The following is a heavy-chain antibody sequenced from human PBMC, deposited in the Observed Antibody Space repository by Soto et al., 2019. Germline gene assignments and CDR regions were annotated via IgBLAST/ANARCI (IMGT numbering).Heavy chain of an antibody. CDR2: ISSSSSTI. CDR1: GFTFSSYS. V-gene: IGHV3-48*02. J-gene: IGHJ4*02. CDR3: ARDGGLADFWSGSPLSSSVEY. Sequence: PGGSLRLSCAASGFTFSSYSMNWVRQAPGKGLEWVSYISSSSSTIYYADSVKGRFTISRDNAKNSLYLQMNSLRDEDTAVYYCARDGGLADFWSGSPLSSSVEYWGQGTLVTVSS. D-gene: IGHD3-3*01.